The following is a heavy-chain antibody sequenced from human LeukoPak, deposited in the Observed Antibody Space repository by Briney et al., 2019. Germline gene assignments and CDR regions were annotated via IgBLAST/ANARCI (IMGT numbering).Heavy chain of an antibody. CDR3: ARDRGGSGPTTTDY. V-gene: IGHV3-23*01. J-gene: IGHJ4*02. D-gene: IGHD6-19*01. CDR1: GFTFTIYA. CDR2: ISGSGGST. Sequence: GGSLRLSCAASGFTFTIYAMNWVRQAPGKGLEWVSAISGSGGSTYYADSVKGRFTISRDNAKNTLYLQMNSLRAEDTAVYYCARDRGGSGPTTTDYWGQGTLVTVSS.